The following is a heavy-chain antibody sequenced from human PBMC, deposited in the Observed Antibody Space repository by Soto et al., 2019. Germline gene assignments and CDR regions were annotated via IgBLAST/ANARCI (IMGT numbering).Heavy chain of an antibody. D-gene: IGHD2-21*01. Sequence: QVQLVQSGAEVKKPGSSVKVSCKASGDTFRSNTFSWVRQAPGQGLEWMGRIIPIVGEANYAEKFQDRVTXTXXESTNTAYMELSSLTSEDTAVYFCAKDVVVIGSKPFYGMEVWGQGTTVTVSS. V-gene: IGHV1-69*11. J-gene: IGHJ6*01. CDR2: IIPIVGEA. CDR1: GDTFRSNT. CDR3: AKDVVVIGSKPFYGMEV.